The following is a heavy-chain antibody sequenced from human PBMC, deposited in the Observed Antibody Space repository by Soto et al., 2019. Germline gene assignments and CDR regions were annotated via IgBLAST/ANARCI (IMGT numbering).Heavy chain of an antibody. V-gene: IGHV1-69*01. CDR1: GGTFSSYA. Sequence: QVQLVQSGAEVKKPGSSVKVSCKASGGTFSSYAISWVRQAPGQGLEWMGGIIPIFGTANYAQKFQGRVTITADESTSTAYKELSSLRSEDTAVYYCARDYGQQLVYYYGMYFWGQGTTVTVSS. CDR2: IIPIFGTA. CDR3: ARDYGQQLVYYYGMYF. J-gene: IGHJ6*02. D-gene: IGHD6-13*01.